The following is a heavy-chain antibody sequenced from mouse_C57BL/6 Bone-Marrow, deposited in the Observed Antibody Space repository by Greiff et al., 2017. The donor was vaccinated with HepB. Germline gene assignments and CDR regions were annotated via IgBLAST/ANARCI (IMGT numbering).Heavy chain of an antibody. CDR3: ATNWRGYYAMDY. CDR2: ISSGSSTI. J-gene: IGHJ4*01. V-gene: IGHV5-17*01. CDR1: GFTFSDYG. Sequence: EVKVVESGGGLVKPGGSLKLSCAASGFTFSDYGMHWVRQAPEKGLEWVAYISSGSSTIYYADTVKGRFTISRDNAKNTLFLQMTSLRSEDTAMYYCATNWRGYYAMDYWGQGTSVTVSS. D-gene: IGHD4-1*02.